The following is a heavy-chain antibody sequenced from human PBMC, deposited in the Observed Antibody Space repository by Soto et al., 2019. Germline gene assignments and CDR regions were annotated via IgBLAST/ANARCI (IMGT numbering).Heavy chain of an antibody. Sequence: PGGSLRLSCAASGFTFGGYGLHRVSQSPGKVLEWVAVLSYDGSNKYYADSVKGRFTISRDNSKNTLYLQMNSLRAEDTAVYYCATYYYDSSGYQNPDYWGQGTLVT. CDR3: ATYYYDSSGYQNPDY. CDR2: LSYDGSNK. V-gene: IGHV3-30*03. J-gene: IGHJ4*02. CDR1: GFTFGGYG. D-gene: IGHD3-22*01.